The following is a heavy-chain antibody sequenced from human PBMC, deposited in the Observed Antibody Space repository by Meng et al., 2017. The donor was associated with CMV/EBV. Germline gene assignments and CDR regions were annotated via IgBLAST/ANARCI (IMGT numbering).Heavy chain of an antibody. CDR2: IYYSGST. J-gene: IGHJ4*02. V-gene: IGHV4-39*07. Sequence: QVQLQESGPGLGKPSETLSLTCTVSGGSISSSSYYWGWIRQPPGKGLEWIGSIYYSGSTYYNPSLKSRVTISVDTSKNQFSLKLSSVTAADTAVYYCARERGYSSPRFDYWGQGTLVTVSS. D-gene: IGHD6-13*01. CDR1: GGSISSSSYY. CDR3: ARERGYSSPRFDY.